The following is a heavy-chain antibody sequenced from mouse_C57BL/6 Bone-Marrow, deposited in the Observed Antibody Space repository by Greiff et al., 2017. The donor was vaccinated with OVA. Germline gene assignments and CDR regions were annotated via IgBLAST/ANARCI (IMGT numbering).Heavy chain of an antibody. CDR3: ARKTNRVLDY. CDR1: GYAFSSYW. V-gene: IGHV1-80*01. CDR2: IYPGDGDT. J-gene: IGHJ2*01. D-gene: IGHD4-1*01. Sequence: VKLMESGAELVKPGASVKISCKASGYAFSSYWMNWVKQRPGKGLEWIGQIYPGDGDTNYNGKFKGKATLTADKSSSTAYMQLSSLTSEDSAVYFCARKTNRVLDYWGQGTTLTVSS.